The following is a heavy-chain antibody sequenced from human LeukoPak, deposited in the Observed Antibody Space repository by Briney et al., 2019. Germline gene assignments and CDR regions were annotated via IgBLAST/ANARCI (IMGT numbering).Heavy chain of an antibody. V-gene: IGHV4-4*02. Sequence: SETLSLTCAVSGGSISSSNWWSWVRQPPGKGLEWIGEIYHSGSTNYNPSLKSRVTTSVDKSKNQFSLKLSSVTAADTAVYYCAKESTVTTSYYYYYMDVWGKGTTVTVSS. J-gene: IGHJ6*03. CDR2: IYHSGST. CDR1: GGSISSSNW. CDR3: AKESTVTTSYYYYYMDV. D-gene: IGHD4-17*01.